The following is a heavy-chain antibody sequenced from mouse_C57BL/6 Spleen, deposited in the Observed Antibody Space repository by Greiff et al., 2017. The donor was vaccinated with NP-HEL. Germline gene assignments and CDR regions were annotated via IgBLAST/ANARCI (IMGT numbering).Heavy chain of an antibody. CDR2: ISDGGSYT. D-gene: IGHD1-1*01. CDR3: GITTVVPFYAMDY. J-gene: IGHJ4*01. V-gene: IGHV5-4*03. Sequence: DVKLVESGGGLVKPGGSLKLSCAASGFTFSSYAMSWVRQTPEKRLEWVATISDGGSYTYYPDNVKGRFTISRDNAKNNLYLQMSHLKSEDTAMYYCGITTVVPFYAMDYWGQGTSVTVSS. CDR1: GFTFSSYA.